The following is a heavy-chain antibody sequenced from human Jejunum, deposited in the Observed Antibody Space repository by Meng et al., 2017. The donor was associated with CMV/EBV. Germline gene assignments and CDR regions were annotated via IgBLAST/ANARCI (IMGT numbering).Heavy chain of an antibody. V-gene: IGHV1-3*04. D-gene: IGHD3-16*01. CDR3: ARGVISYHDS. J-gene: IGHJ5*02. CDR1: GYTFTKFA. Sequence: AYKDSGYTFTKFAIHWVRQAPGQRLEWMGWIYTDSGDTKFSQKFQGRVSFTRDTPATTAYMELTSLRSEDTAVYYCARGVISYHDSWGQGTLVTVSS. CDR2: IYTDSGDT.